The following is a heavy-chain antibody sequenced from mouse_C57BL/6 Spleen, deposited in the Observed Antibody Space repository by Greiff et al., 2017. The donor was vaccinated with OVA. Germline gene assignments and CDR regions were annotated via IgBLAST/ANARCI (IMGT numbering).Heavy chain of an antibody. CDR2: IDPSDSYT. J-gene: IGHJ1*03. CDR1: GYTFTSYW. Sequence: QVQLQQPGAELVKPGASVKLSCKASGYTFTSYWMQWVKQRPGQGLEWIGEIDPSDSYTNYNQKFKGKATLTVDTSSSTAYMQLSSLTSEDSAVYYCARGTTVHYWYFDVWGTGTTVTVSS. V-gene: IGHV1-50*01. D-gene: IGHD1-1*01. CDR3: ARGTTVHYWYFDV.